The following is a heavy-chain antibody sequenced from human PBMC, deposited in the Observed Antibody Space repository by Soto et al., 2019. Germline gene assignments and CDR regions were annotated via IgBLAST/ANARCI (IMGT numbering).Heavy chain of an antibody. D-gene: IGHD2-15*01. Sequence: QVQLQESGPGLVKPSETLSLTCTVSGGSISSYYWSWIRQPPGKGLEWIRCIYNTWSTNYYPSLMSRVTRSVDTSKNLFSLNLISVTAADTAVYYCARVRPSCNGDCHLREGNYAMDVWGQGTTVTVSS. CDR2: IYNTWST. V-gene: IGHV4-4*09. CDR3: ARVRPSCNGDCHLREGNYAMDV. CDR1: GGSISSYY. J-gene: IGHJ6*02.